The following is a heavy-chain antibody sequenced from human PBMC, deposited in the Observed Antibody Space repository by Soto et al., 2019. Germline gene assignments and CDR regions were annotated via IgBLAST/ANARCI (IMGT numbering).Heavy chain of an antibody. CDR2: IIPIFGTE. J-gene: IGHJ6*02. Sequence: QVQLVQSGAEVKKPGSSVRVSCKASGGTFSSYAISWVRQAPGQGLEWMGGIIPIFGTENYTQKFQGRVTITADESTSTAYMELSSLRSEDTAVYYCARDRIAGSKYYYGMDVWGQGTTVTVSS. CDR3: ARDRIAGSKYYYGMDV. D-gene: IGHD6-13*01. CDR1: GGTFSSYA. V-gene: IGHV1-69*01.